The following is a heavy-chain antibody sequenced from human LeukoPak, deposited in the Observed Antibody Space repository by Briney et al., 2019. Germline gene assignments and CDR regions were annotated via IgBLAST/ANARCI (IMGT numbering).Heavy chain of an antibody. CDR2: ISAYNGNT. J-gene: IGHJ4*02. CDR1: GYTFTSYG. D-gene: IGHD3-22*01. CDR3: ARQGSYYDSSGYFN. V-gene: IGHV1-18*01. Sequence: ASVKVSCKASGYTFTSYGISWVRQAPGLGLEWMGWISAYNGNTNYAQKLQGRVTMTTGTSTSTAYMELRSLGSDDTAVYYCARQGSYYDSSGYFNWGQGTLVTVSS.